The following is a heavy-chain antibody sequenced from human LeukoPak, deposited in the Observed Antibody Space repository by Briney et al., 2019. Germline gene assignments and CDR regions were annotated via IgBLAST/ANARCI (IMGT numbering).Heavy chain of an antibody. CDR1: GGTFSSYA. J-gene: IGHJ4*02. Sequence: GASVEVSCKASGGTFSSYAISWVRQAPGQGLEWMGGIIPIFGTANYAQMFQGRVTITADESTSTAYMELSSLRSEDTAVYYCATHKGIAVAGTFDYWGQGTLVTVSS. CDR3: ATHKGIAVAGTFDY. CDR2: IIPIFGTA. D-gene: IGHD6-19*01. V-gene: IGHV1-69*13.